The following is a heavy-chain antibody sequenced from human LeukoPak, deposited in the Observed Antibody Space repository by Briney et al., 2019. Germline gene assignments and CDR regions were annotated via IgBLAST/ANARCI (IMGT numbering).Heavy chain of an antibody. CDR3: AKEGFCSGGSCYPSPFDY. V-gene: IGHV3-23*01. D-gene: IGHD2-15*01. CDR2: ISGSGGST. Sequence: PGGSLRLSCAASGFTFSSYGMSWVRQGPGKGLEWVSGISGSGGSTYYADSVKGRFTISRDNSKNTVYLQMNSLRAEDTAVYYCAKEGFCSGGSCYPSPFDYWGQGTLVTVSS. CDR1: GFTFSSYG. J-gene: IGHJ4*02.